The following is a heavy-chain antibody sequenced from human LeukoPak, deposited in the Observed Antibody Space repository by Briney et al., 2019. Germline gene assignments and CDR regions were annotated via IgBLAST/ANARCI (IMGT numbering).Heavy chain of an antibody. CDR3: ARDSLIPDCSSTSCLGTDY. Sequence: SETLSLTCAVSGGSISSGGYSWSWIRQPPGKGLEWIGYIYHSGSTYYNPSLKSRVTISVDRSKNQFSLKLSSVTAADTAVYYCARDSLIPDCSSTSCLGTDYWGQGTLVTVSS. CDR2: IYHSGST. V-gene: IGHV4-30-2*01. D-gene: IGHD2-2*01. J-gene: IGHJ4*02. CDR1: GGSISSGGYS.